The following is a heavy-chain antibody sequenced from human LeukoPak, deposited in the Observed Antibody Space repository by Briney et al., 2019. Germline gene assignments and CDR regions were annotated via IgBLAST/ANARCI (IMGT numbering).Heavy chain of an antibody. CDR3: ARDISSSSGGGY. J-gene: IGHJ4*02. CDR1: GYTFTGYY. Sequence: ASVQVSCKASGYTFTGYYMHWVRQAPGQGLEWMGWINPNSGGTNYAQKFQGRVTMTKDTSISTAYMELSRLRSDDTAVYYCARDISSSSGGGYWGQGTLVTVSS. D-gene: IGHD6-6*01. CDR2: INPNSGGT. V-gene: IGHV1-2*02.